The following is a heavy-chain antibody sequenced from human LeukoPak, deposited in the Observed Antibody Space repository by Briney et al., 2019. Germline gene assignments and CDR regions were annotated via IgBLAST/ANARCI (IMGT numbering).Heavy chain of an antibody. CDR1: GFTFSGYW. CDR3: ARNLYCSGTSCTFDY. J-gene: IGHJ4*02. V-gene: IGHV3-74*01. Sequence: GGSLRLSCAASGFTFSGYWMHWVRQAPGKGLVWVSRIMSDGSSTDYADSVKGRFTISRDNAKNTLYLRMNSLRAEDTAVYHCARNLYCSGTSCTFDYWGQGTLVTVSS. D-gene: IGHD2-2*01. CDR2: IMSDGSST.